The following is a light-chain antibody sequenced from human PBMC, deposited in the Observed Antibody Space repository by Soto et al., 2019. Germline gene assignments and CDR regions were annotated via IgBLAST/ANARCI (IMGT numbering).Light chain of an antibody. J-gene: IGLJ3*02. V-gene: IGLV2-14*01. Sequence: QSVLTQPASVSGSPGQSITISYTGTSSDVGGYNYVSWYQHHPGKAPKVIIYEVSNRPSGVSSRFSGSKSGNTASLTISGLQAEDEADYFCSSYTSSSTLVFGGGTKLTVL. CDR1: SSDVGGYNY. CDR3: SSYTSSSTLV. CDR2: EVS.